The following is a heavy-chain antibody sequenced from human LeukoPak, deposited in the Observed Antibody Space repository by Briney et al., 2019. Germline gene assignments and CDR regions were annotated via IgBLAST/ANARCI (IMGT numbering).Heavy chain of an antibody. Sequence: ASVRVSCKTSGYTFTSYYIHWVRQAPGQGLEWMGIINPSGGSTAYAQKFQGRVTMTRDTSTNTVYMELSSLRSEDTAVYYCARPTTVVNAFHIWGQGTMVSVST. CDR3: ARPTTVVNAFHI. V-gene: IGHV1-46*01. CDR1: GYTFTSYY. D-gene: IGHD2-21*01. CDR2: INPSGGST. J-gene: IGHJ3*02.